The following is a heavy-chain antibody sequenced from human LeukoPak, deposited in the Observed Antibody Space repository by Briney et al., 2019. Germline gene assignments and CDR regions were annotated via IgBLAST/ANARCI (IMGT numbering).Heavy chain of an antibody. V-gene: IGHV1-8*01. CDR1: GYTFTSYD. J-gene: IGHJ6*02. D-gene: IGHD3-22*01. CDR3: ASSYYDSSGSRPYGMDA. CDR2: MNPNSGNT. Sequence: GASVKVSCKASGYTFTSYDINWVRQATGQGLEWMGWMNPNSGNTGYAQKFQGRVTMTRNTSISTAYMELSSLRSEDTAVYYCASSYYDSSGSRPYGMDAWGQGTTVTVSS.